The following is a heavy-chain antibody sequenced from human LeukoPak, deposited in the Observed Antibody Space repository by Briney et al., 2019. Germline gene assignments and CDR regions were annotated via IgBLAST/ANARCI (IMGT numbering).Heavy chain of an antibody. Sequence: GGSLRLSCAASGFTFSSYAMSWVRQAPGKGLEWVSVIRGTGGSTYYADSVRGRFTISRDNSKNTLYLQMNSLRAEDTAVYYCAKTVLRFVYMDVWGKGTTVTVSS. J-gene: IGHJ6*03. CDR1: GFTFSSYA. V-gene: IGHV3-23*01. D-gene: IGHD3-3*01. CDR3: AKTVLRFVYMDV. CDR2: IRGTGGST.